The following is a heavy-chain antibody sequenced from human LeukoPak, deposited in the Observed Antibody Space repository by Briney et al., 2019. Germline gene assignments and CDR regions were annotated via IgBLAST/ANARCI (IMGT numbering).Heavy chain of an antibody. J-gene: IGHJ4*02. Sequence: GGSLRLSCAASGFTFSSYAMHWVRQAPGKGLEWVAVISYDGSNKYYADSVKGRFTVSRDNSKNTLYLQMNSLRAEDTAVYYCARGNISSSRFDYWGQGTLVTVSS. D-gene: IGHD6-6*01. CDR1: GFTFSSYA. CDR2: ISYDGSNK. CDR3: ARGNISSSRFDY. V-gene: IGHV3-30*04.